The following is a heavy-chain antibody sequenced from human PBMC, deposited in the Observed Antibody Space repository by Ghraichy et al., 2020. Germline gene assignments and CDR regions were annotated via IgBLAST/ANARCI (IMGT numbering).Heavy chain of an antibody. V-gene: IGHV2-70*11. Sequence: SGPTLVKPTQTLTLTCTFSGFSLSTSGMCVNWIRQPPGKALEWLARIDWDDDKYYSTSLKTRLTISKDTSKNQVVLTMTNMDPVDTATYYCARISPPALQAGFGIVRHYYFDYWGQGTLVTVSS. J-gene: IGHJ4*02. D-gene: IGHD2-21*01. CDR1: GFSLSTSGMC. CDR2: IDWDDDK. CDR3: ARISPPALQAGFGIVRHYYFDY.